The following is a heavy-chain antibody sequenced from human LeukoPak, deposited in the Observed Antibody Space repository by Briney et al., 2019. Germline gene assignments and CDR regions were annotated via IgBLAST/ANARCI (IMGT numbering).Heavy chain of an antibody. CDR3: AKALLGSSGYYLPLDY. Sequence: GGSLRLSCAASGFTFSSYAMSWVRQAPGKGLEWVSAISDSGGSTYYADSVKGRFTIYGDNSKNTLYLQMNRLRAEDTAVHYCAKALLGSSGYYLPLDYWGQGTLVTVSS. V-gene: IGHV3-23*01. D-gene: IGHD3-22*01. CDR1: GFTFSSYA. CDR2: ISDSGGST. J-gene: IGHJ4*02.